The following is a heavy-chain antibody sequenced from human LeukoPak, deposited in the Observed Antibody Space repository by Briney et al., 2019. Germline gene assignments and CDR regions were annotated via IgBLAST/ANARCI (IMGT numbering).Heavy chain of an antibody. CDR2: INHSGST. Sequence: SETLSLTCAVYGGSFSGYYWSWIRQPPGKGLEWIGEINHSGSTNYNPSLKSRVTISVDTSKNQFSLKLSSVTAADTAVYYCARTADFWSGYYTQRAYYYYMDVWGKGTTVTVSS. CDR3: ARTADFWSGYYTQRAYYYYMDV. V-gene: IGHV4-34*01. J-gene: IGHJ6*03. D-gene: IGHD3-3*01. CDR1: GGSFSGYY.